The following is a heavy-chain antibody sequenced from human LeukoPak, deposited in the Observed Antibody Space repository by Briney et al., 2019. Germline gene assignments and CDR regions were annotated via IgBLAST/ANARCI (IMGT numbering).Heavy chain of an antibody. V-gene: IGHV4-34*01. J-gene: IGHJ4*02. CDR2: INHSGST. CDR1: GGSFSGYY. D-gene: IGHD4-11*01. Sequence: PSETLSLTCAVYGGSFSGYYWSWIRQPPGKGLEWIGEINHSGSTNYNPSLKSRVTISVDTSKNQFSLKLSSVTAADTAVYYCARHDSNYEGFDYWGQGTLVTVSS. CDR3: ARHDSNYEGFDY.